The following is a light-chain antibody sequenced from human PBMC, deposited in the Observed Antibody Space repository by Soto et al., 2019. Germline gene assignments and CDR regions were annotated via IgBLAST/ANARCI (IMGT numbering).Light chain of an antibody. Sequence: DIQMTQSPSSLSSSVGDRVTNTCRARLPISNYLAWYQQKPAKIPNLLIYAASTLQAVVPSRFSGTGSGTDFALTISSLQPEDVAAYYCQEYNNAPLTCGGGTNVEIK. CDR3: QEYNNAPLT. CDR2: AAS. CDR1: LPISNY. J-gene: IGKJ4*01. V-gene: IGKV1-27*01.